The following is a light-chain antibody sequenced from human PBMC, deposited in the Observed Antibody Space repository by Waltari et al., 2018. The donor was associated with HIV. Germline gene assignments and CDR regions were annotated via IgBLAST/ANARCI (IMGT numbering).Light chain of an antibody. V-gene: IGLV2-14*01. Sequence: QSALTQPASVSGSPGQSITVSCPGPSSDIGSYNYVFWYQQTPGTAPKLVIYEVNNRPSGISNRFSGSKSGTTASLTISGLQTEDEAHYYCSSFTTSNTLLFGGGTKVTVL. J-gene: IGLJ2*01. CDR2: EVN. CDR1: SSDIGSYNY. CDR3: SSFTTSNTLL.